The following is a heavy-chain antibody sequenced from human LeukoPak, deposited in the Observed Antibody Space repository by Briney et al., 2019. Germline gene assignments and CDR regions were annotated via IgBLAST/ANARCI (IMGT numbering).Heavy chain of an antibody. D-gene: IGHD5-18*01. V-gene: IGHV3-7*01. CDR2: IKQDGSEK. CDR1: GFTFSSYW. J-gene: IGHJ6*03. CDR3: ASHTSYGWERKYYMGV. Sequence: PGGSLRLSCAASGFTFSSYWMSWVRQAPGKGLEWVANIKQDGSEKYYVDSVKGRFTIPRDNAKNSLYVQMNSLRAEDAAVYFCASHTSYGWERKYYMGVWGKGTTVTISS.